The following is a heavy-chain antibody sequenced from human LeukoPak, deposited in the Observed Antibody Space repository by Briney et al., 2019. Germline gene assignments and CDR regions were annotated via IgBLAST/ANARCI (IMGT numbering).Heavy chain of an antibody. CDR2: INHSGST. Sequence: LRLSCAASGFTFSSYWMSWVRQPPGKGLEWIGEINHSGSTNYNPSLKSRVSISVDTSKNQFSLNLSSATAADTAVYYCARERTTGWYFDYWGQGTLVTVSS. J-gene: IGHJ4*02. CDR1: GFTFSSYW. V-gene: IGHV4-34*09. CDR3: ARERTTGWYFDY. D-gene: IGHD6-19*01.